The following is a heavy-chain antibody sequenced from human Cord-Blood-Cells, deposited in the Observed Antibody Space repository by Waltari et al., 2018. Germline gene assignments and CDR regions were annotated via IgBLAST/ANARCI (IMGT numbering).Heavy chain of an antibody. D-gene: IGHD2-2*01. CDR1: GGTFSSYA. CDR2: IIPIFSTA. J-gene: IGHJ6*02. V-gene: IGHV1-69*06. Sequence: QVQLVQSGAEVKKPGSSVKVSCKASGGTFSSYAISWVRQAPGQGLEWMGVIIPIFSTANYAQKFQGRVTITADKSTSTAYMELSSLRSEDTAVYYCATTTRSTSYYGMDVWGQGTTVTVSS. CDR3: ATTTRSTSYYGMDV.